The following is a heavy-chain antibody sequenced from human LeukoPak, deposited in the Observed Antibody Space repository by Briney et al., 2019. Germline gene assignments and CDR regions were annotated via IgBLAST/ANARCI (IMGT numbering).Heavy chain of an antibody. J-gene: IGHJ5*02. V-gene: IGHV3-30*18. Sequence: GGSLRLSCAASGFTFSSYGMHWVRQAPGEGLEWVAVISYDGSNKYYADSVKGRFTISRDNSKNTLYLQMNSLRAEDTAVYYCAKSWPYSSGWGGFDPWGQGTLVTVSS. D-gene: IGHD6-19*01. CDR3: AKSWPYSSGWGGFDP. CDR1: GFTFSSYG. CDR2: ISYDGSNK.